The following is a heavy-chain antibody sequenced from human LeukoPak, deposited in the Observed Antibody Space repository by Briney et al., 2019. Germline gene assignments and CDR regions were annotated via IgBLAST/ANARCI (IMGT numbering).Heavy chain of an antibody. D-gene: IGHD3-10*01. CDR2: IYYSGST. CDR3: ARGNYYGSGSFNWFDP. CDR1: GGSISSYY. Sequence: PSETLSLTCTVSGGSISSYYWSWIRQAPGKGLEWIGYIYYSGSTNYNPSLKSRVTISIDTSKNQFSLNLSSVTAADTAVYFCARGNYYGSGSFNWFDPWGQGTLVTVSS. J-gene: IGHJ5*02. V-gene: IGHV4-59*01.